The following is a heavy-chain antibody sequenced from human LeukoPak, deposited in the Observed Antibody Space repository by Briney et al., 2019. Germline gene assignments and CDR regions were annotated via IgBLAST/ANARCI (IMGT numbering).Heavy chain of an antibody. CDR3: AREGGGYGSGTHYYYYGMGV. D-gene: IGHD3-10*01. V-gene: IGHV3-33*01. Sequence: GGSLRLSCAASGFTFSSYGMHWVRQAPGKGLERVAVIWYDGSNKYYADSVKGRFTISRDNSKNTLYLQMNSLRAEDTAVYYCAREGGGYGSGTHYYYYGMGVWGKGTTVTVSS. J-gene: IGHJ6*04. CDR2: IWYDGSNK. CDR1: GFTFSSYG.